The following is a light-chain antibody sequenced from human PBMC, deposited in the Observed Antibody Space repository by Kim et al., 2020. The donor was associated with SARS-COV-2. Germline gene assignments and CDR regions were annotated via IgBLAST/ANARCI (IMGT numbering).Light chain of an antibody. CDR1: QRVRSKY. CDR2: AAS. J-gene: IGKJ5*01. CDR3: QEYGGSPLIT. V-gene: IGKV3-20*01. Sequence: PGDRATSSGKVRQRVRSKYLALYQHRPGQAPRLLIFAASNRVTGMPARFSGTGSGTELTLTNNRLEPEYFAVYYCQEYGGSPLITLGQGTRLEI.